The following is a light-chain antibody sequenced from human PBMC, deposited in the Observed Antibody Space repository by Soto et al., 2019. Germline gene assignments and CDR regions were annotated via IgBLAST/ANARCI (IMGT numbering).Light chain of an antibody. CDR2: GNS. V-gene: IGLV1-40*01. CDR3: QSYYGSLSGYV. Sequence: QSVLTQPPSVSGAPGQRVTISCTGSSSNIGAGYDVHWYQELPGTAPKRLIYGNSNRPSGVPDRFSGSKSGTSASLAITGLQAEDEADYYCQSYYGSLSGYVFGTGTKLTVL. J-gene: IGLJ1*01. CDR1: SSNIGAGYD.